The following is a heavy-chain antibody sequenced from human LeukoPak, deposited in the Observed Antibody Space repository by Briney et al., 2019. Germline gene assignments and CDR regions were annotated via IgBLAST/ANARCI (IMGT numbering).Heavy chain of an antibody. CDR3: ARVSLGELLAFSYFDY. D-gene: IGHD1-26*01. V-gene: IGHV1-2*02. J-gene: IGHJ4*02. CDR1: GYTFTGYY. CDR2: INPNSGGT. Sequence: GASVKVSCKASGYTFTGYYMHWVRQAPGQGLEWMGWINPNSGGTNYAQKFQGRITMTRDTSVSTAYMELSRLRSDDTAVYYCARVSLGELLAFSYFDYWGREPWSPSPQ.